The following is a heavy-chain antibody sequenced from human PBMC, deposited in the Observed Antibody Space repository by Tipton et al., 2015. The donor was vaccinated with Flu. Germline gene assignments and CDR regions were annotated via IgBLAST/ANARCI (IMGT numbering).Heavy chain of an antibody. Sequence: SGVTFSSYAMSWVRQAPGKGLEWVSGISGSGGNTYYADSVKGRFTISRDISKNTLFLQMNNLRAEDTAVYYCAKVIPEIVAGLDYWGQGTPVTVSS. V-gene: IGHV3-23*01. CDR3: AKVIPEIVAGLDY. J-gene: IGHJ4*02. CDR2: ISGSGGNT. D-gene: IGHD5-12*01. CDR1: GVTFSSYA.